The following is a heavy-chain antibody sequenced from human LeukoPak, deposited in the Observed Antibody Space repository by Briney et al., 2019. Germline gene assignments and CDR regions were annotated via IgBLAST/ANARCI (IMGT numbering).Heavy chain of an antibody. CDR2: ISSSSSYI. V-gene: IGHV3-21*01. D-gene: IGHD3-3*01. Sequence: GGSLRLSCAASGFTFSSYSMNCVRQAPGKGLAWVSSISSSSSYIYYSDSVKGRFHISRDNAKNSLYLQMNSLRAEDTAVYYCARVWKGTDYWGQGTLVTVSS. CDR3: ARVWKGTDY. J-gene: IGHJ4*02. CDR1: GFTFSSYS.